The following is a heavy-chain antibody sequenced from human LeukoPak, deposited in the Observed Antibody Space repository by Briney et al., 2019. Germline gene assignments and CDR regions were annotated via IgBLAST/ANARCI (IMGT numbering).Heavy chain of an antibody. Sequence: GGSLRLSCAASGGIFSSHGMHWVRQAPGKGLEWVALIWYDGSKEYYADSVKGRFTISRDNSKNTLYLQMNSLRADDTAVYYCARLVGVSAIDYWGQGTLVTVSS. D-gene: IGHD3-10*01. V-gene: IGHV3-33*01. CDR3: ARLVGVSAIDY. J-gene: IGHJ4*02. CDR2: IWYDGSKE. CDR1: GGIFSSHG.